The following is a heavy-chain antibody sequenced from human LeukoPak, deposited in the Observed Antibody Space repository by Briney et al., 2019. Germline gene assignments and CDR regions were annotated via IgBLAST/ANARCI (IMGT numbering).Heavy chain of an antibody. CDR3: ASPTTVYYYYGMDV. Sequence: PSETLSLTCAVYGGSFSGYYWSWIRQPSGKGLEWIGEINHSGSTNYNPSLRSRVTISVDTSKNQFSLKLSSVTAADTAVYYCASPTTVYYYYGMDVWGQGTTVTVSS. CDR1: GGSFSGYY. J-gene: IGHJ6*02. V-gene: IGHV4-34*01. CDR2: INHSGST. D-gene: IGHD4-11*01.